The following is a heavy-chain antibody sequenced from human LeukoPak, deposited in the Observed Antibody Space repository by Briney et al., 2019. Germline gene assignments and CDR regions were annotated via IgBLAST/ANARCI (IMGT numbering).Heavy chain of an antibody. CDR1: GFTFSSYA. V-gene: IGHV3-23*01. D-gene: IGHD6-13*01. CDR3: ARGIAASGTSPFDY. J-gene: IGHJ4*02. CDR2: ISGSGVTT. Sequence: GGSLRLSCAASGFTFSSYAMSWVRQAPGKGLEWVSTISGSGVTTYYADSVKGQFTISRDKSKNTSYLQMNSLGVEDTAVYYCARGIAASGTSPFDYWGQGILVTVSS.